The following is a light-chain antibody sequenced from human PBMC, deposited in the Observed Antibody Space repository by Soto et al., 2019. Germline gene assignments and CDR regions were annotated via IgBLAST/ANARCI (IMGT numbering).Light chain of an antibody. CDR1: RDIVTS. V-gene: IGKV1-39*01. CDR2: AAS. Sequence: DIQMTQSPSSLSASVGDRVIITCRASRDIVTSLNWYQHHPGKGPKILIYAASSLQRGVPSWFSGSGSGTEFNLTISSLHPEDFATYYCQQSYSSRTFGQGTTVDIK. CDR3: QQSYSSRT. J-gene: IGKJ1*01.